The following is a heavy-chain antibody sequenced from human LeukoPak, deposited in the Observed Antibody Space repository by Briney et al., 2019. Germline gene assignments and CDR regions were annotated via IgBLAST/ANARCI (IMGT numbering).Heavy chain of an antibody. Sequence: GGSLRLSCAASGFTFSSYTLNWVRQAPGKGLEWVSSISSSGSSIYYADSVKGRFTISRDNAKNSLFLQLNSLRAEDTAVYFCARGPVTVGYFDWWGQGTLVTVSS. CDR2: ISSSGSSI. J-gene: IGHJ4*02. CDR1: GFTFSSYT. CDR3: ARGPVTVGYFDW. V-gene: IGHV3-21*01. D-gene: IGHD2-21*02.